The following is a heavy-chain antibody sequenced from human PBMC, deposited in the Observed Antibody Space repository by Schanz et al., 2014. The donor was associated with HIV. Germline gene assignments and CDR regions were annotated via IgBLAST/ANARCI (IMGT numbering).Heavy chain of an antibody. J-gene: IGHJ6*02. V-gene: IGHV3-7*01. D-gene: IGHD3-16*01. CDR3: AKDAGGAMDV. CDR1: GFTFSSYW. Sequence: EVQLVESGGGLVQPGGSLRLSCAASGFTFSSYWMTWVRQAPGKGLEWVANIKQDGSVKSYPDSVQGRFTVSRDNAKNTLYLQMNSLRPEDTAVYYCAKDAGGAMDVWGQGTTVTVSS. CDR2: IKQDGSVK.